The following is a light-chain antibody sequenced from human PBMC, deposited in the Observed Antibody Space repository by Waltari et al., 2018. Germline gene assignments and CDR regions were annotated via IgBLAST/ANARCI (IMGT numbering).Light chain of an antibody. J-gene: IGLJ2*01. CDR2: EVI. V-gene: IGLV2-8*01. CDR3: SSYAGINNFVV. Sequence: QSALTQPPSASGSPGQSVTISCTGTSSDIGGYNYVSWYQQHPGKAPKLMTYEVIKRPSGVPDRFSGSKSGNTASLTVSGLQAEDEADYYCSSYAGINNFVVFGGGTKLTVL. CDR1: SSDIGGYNY.